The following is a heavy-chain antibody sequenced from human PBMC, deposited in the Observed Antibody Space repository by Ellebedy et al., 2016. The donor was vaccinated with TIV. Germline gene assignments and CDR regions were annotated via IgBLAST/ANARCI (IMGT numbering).Heavy chain of an antibody. D-gene: IGHD2-2*01. CDR1: GGSISNSDYY. V-gene: IGHV4-39*01. CDR3: ARFRSGIVVAPAHYGMDV. Sequence: SETLSLXXTVSGGSISNSDYYWGWIRQPPGRGLEWIGTVYYTGSTYYNPSLKSRVTMSVDTSKNQFSLRLSSVTAADTAVYYCARFRSGIVVAPAHYGMDVWGQGTTVTVSS. CDR2: VYYTGST. J-gene: IGHJ6*02.